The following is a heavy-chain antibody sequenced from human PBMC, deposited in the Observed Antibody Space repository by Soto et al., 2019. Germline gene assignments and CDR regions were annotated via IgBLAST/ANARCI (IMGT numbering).Heavy chain of an antibody. CDR1: GYIFTNYY. CDR2: INPNGGST. D-gene: IGHD2-21*01. V-gene: IGHV1-46*01. CDR3: ARGLYSGDK. Sequence: QVRLVQSGAEVKKPGASVKVSCKASGYIFTNYYIHWVRQAPGQGLEWMAIINPNGGSTNCAQELQGRITLTRDTSTSTVYMELSSLTSEDTAVYYCARGLYSGDKWGQGTLVTVSS. J-gene: IGHJ4*02.